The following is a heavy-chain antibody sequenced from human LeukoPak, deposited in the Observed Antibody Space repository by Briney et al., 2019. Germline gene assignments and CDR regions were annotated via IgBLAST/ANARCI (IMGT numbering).Heavy chain of an antibody. CDR3: ATEIYSGYYSLDAFDI. D-gene: IGHD3-22*01. J-gene: IGHJ3*02. V-gene: IGHV1-24*01. Sequence: ASVKVSCKVSGYTLTELSMHWVRQAPGKGLEWMGGFDPEDGETIYAQKFQGRVTMTEDTSTDTAYMELSSLRSEDTAVYYCATEIYSGYYSLDAFDIWGQGTMVTVSS. CDR1: GYTLTELS. CDR2: FDPEDGET.